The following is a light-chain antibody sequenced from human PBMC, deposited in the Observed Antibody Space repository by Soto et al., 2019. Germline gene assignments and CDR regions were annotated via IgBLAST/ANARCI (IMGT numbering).Light chain of an antibody. CDR2: GAS. J-gene: IGKJ2*01. CDR3: HHYASSRHT. V-gene: IGKV3-20*01. Sequence: EIVMTQSPAPGSVFSGERAHPSCRASQSVNNYLAWYQQKPGQAPRLLIYGASIRAADIPDRFSGSGSGTDFTLTISGLEPEDFAVYYCHHYASSRHTFGQGTKVDIK. CDR1: QSVNNY.